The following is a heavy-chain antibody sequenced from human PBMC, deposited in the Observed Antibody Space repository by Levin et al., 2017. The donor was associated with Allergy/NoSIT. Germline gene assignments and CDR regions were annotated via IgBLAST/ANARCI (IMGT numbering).Heavy chain of an antibody. J-gene: IGHJ4*02. CDR2: IKQDGSDK. CDR1: GFTFRTFW. Sequence: GGSLRLSCAASGFTFRTFWMAWVRQAPGKGPEWVANIKQDGSDKYYVDSVEGRFTVSRDNAKNSLYLQMNSLRVEDPAVYYCAGDHDVEDEYFDFWGQGTLVTVSS. D-gene: IGHD1-1*01. V-gene: IGHV3-7*01. CDR3: AGDHDVEDEYFDF.